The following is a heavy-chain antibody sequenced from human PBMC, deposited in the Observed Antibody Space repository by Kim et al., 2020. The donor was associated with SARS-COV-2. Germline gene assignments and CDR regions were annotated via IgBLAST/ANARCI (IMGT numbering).Heavy chain of an antibody. V-gene: IGHV4-34*01. D-gene: IGHD3-3*01. J-gene: IGHJ5*02. CDR1: GGSFSGYY. CDR2: INHSGST. CDR3: ARGRGTIFGVVIIRGWFDP. Sequence: SETLSLTCAVYGGSFSGYYWSWIRQPPGKGLEWIGEINHSGSTNYNPSLKSRVTISIDTSKNQFSLKLSSVTAAATAVYYCARGRGTIFGVVIIRGWFDP.